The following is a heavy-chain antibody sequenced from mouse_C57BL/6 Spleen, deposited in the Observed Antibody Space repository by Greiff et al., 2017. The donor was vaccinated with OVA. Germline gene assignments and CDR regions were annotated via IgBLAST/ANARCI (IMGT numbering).Heavy chain of an antibody. V-gene: IGHV5-4*03. Sequence: EVKLVESGGGLVKPGGSLKLSCAASGFTFSSYAMSWVRQTPEKRLEWVATISDGGSYTYYPNNVKGRFTISRDNAKNNLYLQMSQLKSEDTAKYYCARGGDGYFAYWGQGTLVTVSA. CDR3: ARGGDGYFAY. D-gene: IGHD2-3*01. J-gene: IGHJ3*01. CDR1: GFTFSSYA. CDR2: ISDGGSYT.